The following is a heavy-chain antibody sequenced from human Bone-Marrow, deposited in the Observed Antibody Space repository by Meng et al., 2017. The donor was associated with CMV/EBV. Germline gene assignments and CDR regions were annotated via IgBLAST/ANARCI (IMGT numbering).Heavy chain of an antibody. J-gene: IGHJ3*02. Sequence: ETLSLTCVASGFSFSKHWMSWVRQAPGKGLEYLANINLYGSEKYYMDSVKGRFTISRDNAKNSLFLQMNSLRAEDTAVYYCVTDQDRLGGIWGQGTMVNVSS. CDR1: GFSFSKHW. D-gene: IGHD5-12*01. CDR2: INLYGSEK. V-gene: IGHV3-7*01. CDR3: VTDQDRLGGI.